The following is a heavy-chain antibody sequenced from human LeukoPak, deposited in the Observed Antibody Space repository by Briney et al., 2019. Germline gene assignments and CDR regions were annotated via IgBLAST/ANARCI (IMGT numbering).Heavy chain of an antibody. D-gene: IGHD2-8*01. CDR3: ATAGIVLDTGAEFLLH. Sequence: ASVKVSCKLSGDTLTELSMHWVRQSPGKGLEWMGGFDPEEGETIYAQRFQGRVTMTEDTATDTAHMELSSLTSEDTAVYYCATAGIVLDTGAEFLLHWGQGTLVTVSS. V-gene: IGHV1-24*01. CDR1: GDTLTELS. CDR2: FDPEEGET. J-gene: IGHJ1*01.